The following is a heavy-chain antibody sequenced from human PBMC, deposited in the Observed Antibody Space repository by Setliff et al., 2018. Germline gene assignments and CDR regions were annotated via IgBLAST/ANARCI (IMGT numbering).Heavy chain of an antibody. CDR2: IIPIFGTA. V-gene: IGHV1-69*13. CDR3: ASRAPPPREAFGGNYYYYMDV. D-gene: IGHD3-3*01. Sequence: SVKVSCKASGGTFSSYVISWVREAPGQGLEWMGGIIPIFGTADYARKFQARVTITADESTNTAYMELRSLSSDDTAVYYCASRAPPPREAFGGNYYYYMDVWGEGTTVTVSS. J-gene: IGHJ6*03. CDR1: GGTFSSYV.